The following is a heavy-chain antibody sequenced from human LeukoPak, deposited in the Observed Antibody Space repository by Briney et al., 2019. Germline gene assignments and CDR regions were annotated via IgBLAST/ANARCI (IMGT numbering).Heavy chain of an antibody. Sequence: GASVKVSCKASGYTFTGYYMHWVRQAPGQGLEWMGRINPNSGGTNSAHKFQGRVTMTRDTSISTAYMELSRLRSDDTAVYYCASLRAVAGTDYWGQGTLVTVSS. CDR1: GYTFTGYY. CDR3: ASLRAVAGTDY. CDR2: INPNSGGT. V-gene: IGHV1-2*06. J-gene: IGHJ4*02. D-gene: IGHD6-19*01.